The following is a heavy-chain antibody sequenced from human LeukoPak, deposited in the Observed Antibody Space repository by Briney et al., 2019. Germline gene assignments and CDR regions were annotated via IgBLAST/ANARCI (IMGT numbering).Heavy chain of an antibody. J-gene: IGHJ4*02. D-gene: IGHD5-18*01. Sequence: PGGSLRLSCAASGFTFSSYGMHWVRQAPGKGLEWVAVIWYDGSNIYYADSVKGRFTISRDNSKNTLYLQMNSLRAEDTAVYYCARVNGYSYGKSNYFDYWGQGTLVTVSS. V-gene: IGHV3-33*01. CDR1: GFTFSSYG. CDR2: IWYDGSNI. CDR3: ARVNGYSYGKSNYFDY.